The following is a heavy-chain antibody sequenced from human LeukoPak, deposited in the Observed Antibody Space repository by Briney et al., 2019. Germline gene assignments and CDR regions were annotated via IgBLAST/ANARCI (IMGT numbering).Heavy chain of an antibody. D-gene: IGHD2-2*01. Sequence: PGGSLRLSCAASGFTFSNNWMHWVRQAPGKGLVWVSRINSEGSTISYADSVKGRFTISRDSAKNTLYLQMNSLRAEDTAVYYCARGGVPAAFDYWGQGTLVTVS. CDR3: ARGGVPAAFDY. V-gene: IGHV3-74*01. J-gene: IGHJ4*02. CDR1: GFTFSNNW. CDR2: INSEGSTI.